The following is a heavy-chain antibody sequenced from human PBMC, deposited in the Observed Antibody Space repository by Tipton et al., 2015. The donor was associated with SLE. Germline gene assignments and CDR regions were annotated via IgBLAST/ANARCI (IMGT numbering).Heavy chain of an antibody. D-gene: IGHD1-1*01. J-gene: IGHJ6*03. CDR2: IYYSGST. Sequence: LRLSCTVSGGSVSSGSYYWSWIRQPPGKGLEWIGYIYYSGSTNYNPSLKSRVTMSVDTSKSQFSLKLTSVTAADTAVYYCARGQLMGRAAPYIDVWGRGTTVIVSS. CDR3: ARGQLMGRAAPYIDV. V-gene: IGHV4-61*01. CDR1: GGSVSSGSYY.